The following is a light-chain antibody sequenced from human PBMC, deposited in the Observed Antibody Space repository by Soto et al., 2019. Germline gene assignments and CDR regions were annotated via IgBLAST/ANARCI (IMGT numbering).Light chain of an antibody. V-gene: IGLV2-14*01. J-gene: IGLJ3*02. Sequence: QSALTQPASVSGSPGQSITISCTGTSSDVGGYNFVSWYQQHPVKAPKLMIYDVTNRPSGVSNRFSGSKSGNTASLTISGLQAEDEADYYCSSYTSSSTLDVFGGGTQLTVL. CDR2: DVT. CDR1: SSDVGGYNF. CDR3: SSYTSSSTLDV.